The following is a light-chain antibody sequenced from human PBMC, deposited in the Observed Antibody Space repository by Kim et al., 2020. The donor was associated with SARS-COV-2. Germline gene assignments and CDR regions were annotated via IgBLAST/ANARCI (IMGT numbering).Light chain of an antibody. J-gene: IGKJ4*01. CDR3: QQYNNWVT. Sequence: EVVMTQSPATLSVSPGERATLSCRASQSVSTNLAWYQQKPGQAPRLLIYGASTRATGIPARFSGSGSGTEFTLTISSLQSEDFALYYWQQYNNWVTFGGGTKVEI. CDR2: GAS. V-gene: IGKV3-15*01. CDR1: QSVSTN.